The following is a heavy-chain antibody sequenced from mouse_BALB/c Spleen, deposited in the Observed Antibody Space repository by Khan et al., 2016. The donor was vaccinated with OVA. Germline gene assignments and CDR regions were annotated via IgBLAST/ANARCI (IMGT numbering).Heavy chain of an antibody. CDR3: AMGRTY. Sequence: VQLKESGPGLVKPSQSLSLTCTVTGYSITSDYVWNWIRQSPGNKLEWMGYISYSGRTSYNPSLKSRISVTRDTSKNQFFLQLNSVTTEDTATYYCAMGRTYWGQGTLVTGSA. D-gene: IGHD4-1*01. CDR2: ISYSGRT. CDR1: GYSITSDYV. J-gene: IGHJ3*01. V-gene: IGHV3-2*02.